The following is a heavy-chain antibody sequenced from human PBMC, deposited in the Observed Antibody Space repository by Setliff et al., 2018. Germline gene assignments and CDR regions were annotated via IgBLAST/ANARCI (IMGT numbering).Heavy chain of an antibody. Sequence: ETLSLTCAVYGGSFSGYFWSWIRQAPGRGLEWVANIKQDGSEEYYVDSVRGRFTISRDNAHNSLYLQMNNLRVEDTAVYYYVPGIATAGKVSWGQGTLVTVSS. CDR2: IKQDGSEE. V-gene: IGHV3-7*03. D-gene: IGHD6-13*01. CDR3: VPGIATAGKVS. CDR1: GGSFSGYF. J-gene: IGHJ5*02.